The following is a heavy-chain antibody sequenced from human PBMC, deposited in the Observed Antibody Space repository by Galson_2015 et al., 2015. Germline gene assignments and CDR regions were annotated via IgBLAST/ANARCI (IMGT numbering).Heavy chain of an antibody. J-gene: IGHJ4*02. CDR3: AHLTTIFGVFNFFDD. V-gene: IGHV2-5*02. Sequence: ALVKPTQTLTLTCSFSGFSLSTSGMGVGWIRQPPGKALEWLALIFWDDDKNYNPSLKTRLTVTKDTPKNQVVLTMTNMDPVDTATYYCAHLTTIFGVFNFFDDWGQGTLVTVSS. CDR1: GFSLSTSGMG. CDR2: IFWDDDK. D-gene: IGHD3-3*01.